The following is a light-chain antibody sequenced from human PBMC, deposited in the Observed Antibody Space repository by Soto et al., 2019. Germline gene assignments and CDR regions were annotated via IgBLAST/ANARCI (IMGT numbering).Light chain of an antibody. CDR1: SSDVGGYNY. CDR2: DVS. Sequence: QSVLTQPASVSGSPGQSITISCTATSSDVGGYNYVSWYQQHPGKAPKLMIYDVSNRPSGVSNRFSGSKSGNTASLTISGLQAEDEADYYCGSYTTSSTQVFGTGTKVTVL. J-gene: IGLJ1*01. CDR3: GSYTTSSTQV. V-gene: IGLV2-14*01.